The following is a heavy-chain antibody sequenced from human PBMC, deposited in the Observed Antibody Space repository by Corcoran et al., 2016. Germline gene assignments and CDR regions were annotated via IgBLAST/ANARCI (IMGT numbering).Heavy chain of an antibody. CDR2: ISAYNGNT. J-gene: IGHJ4*02. V-gene: IGHV1-18*01. Sequence: QVQLVQSGAEVKKPGASVKVSCKASGYTFTSYGISWVRQAPGQGLEWMGWISAYNGNTNYAQKLQGRVTMTTDTSTSTAYMELRSLRSDDAAVDYCVGSGVMITVGGVKGGDYWGQGTLVTVSS. CDR1: GYTFTSYG. D-gene: IGHD3-16*01. CDR3: VGSGVMITVGGVKGGDY.